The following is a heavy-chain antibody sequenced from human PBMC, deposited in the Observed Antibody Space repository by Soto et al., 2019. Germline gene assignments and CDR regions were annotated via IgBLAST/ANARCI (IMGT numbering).Heavy chain of an antibody. Sequence: QVQLQQWGAGLLKPSQTLSLTCTGYGGSFSAYHWSWIRQSPGKGLEWIGEVNHSGGTNYNPTLMSRATISIDTSKNHFALQLTPVTVADAAVYFCARQSGAWYRFDFWGQGTLVSVSS. CDR3: ARQSGAWYRFDF. CDR1: GGSFSAYH. V-gene: IGHV4-34*01. D-gene: IGHD1-1*01. CDR2: VNHSGGT. J-gene: IGHJ4*02.